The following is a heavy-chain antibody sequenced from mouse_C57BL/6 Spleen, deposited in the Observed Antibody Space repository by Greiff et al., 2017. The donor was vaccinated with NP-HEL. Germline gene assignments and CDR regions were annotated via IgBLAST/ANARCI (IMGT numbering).Heavy chain of an antibody. J-gene: IGHJ1*03. CDR1: GYTFTDYN. Sequence: VHVKQSGPELVKPGASVKMSCKASGYTFTDYNMNWVKQSHGKSLEWIGYINPNNGGTSYNQKFKGKATLTVNKSSSTAYMELRSLTSEDSAVYYCARYHSNYWYFDVWGTGTTVTVSS. CDR2: INPNNGGT. CDR3: ARYHSNYWYFDV. D-gene: IGHD2-5*01. V-gene: IGHV1-22*01.